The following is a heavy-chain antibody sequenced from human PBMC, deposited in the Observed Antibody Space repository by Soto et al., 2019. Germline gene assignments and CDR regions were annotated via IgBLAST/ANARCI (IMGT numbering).Heavy chain of an antibody. CDR3: ASDLGGDLMTIAAAGPDAFDI. D-gene: IGHD6-13*01. Sequence: ASVKVSCKASGYTFTSYGISWVRQAPGQGLEWMGWISAYNGNTNYAQKLQGRVTMTTDTSTSTAYMELRSLRSDDTAVYYCASDLGGDLMTIAAAGPDAFDISGQGIIVTVSS. CDR1: GYTFTSYG. J-gene: IGHJ3*02. V-gene: IGHV1-18*01. CDR2: ISAYNGNT.